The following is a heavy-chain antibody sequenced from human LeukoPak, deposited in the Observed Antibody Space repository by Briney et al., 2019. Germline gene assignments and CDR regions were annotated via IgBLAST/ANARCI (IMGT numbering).Heavy chain of an antibody. CDR3: ARPTTLNYGDYLAFDI. Sequence: PSETLSLTCAVYGGSFSGYYWSWIRQPPGKGLEWIGEINHSGSTNYNPSLKSRVTIAVDTSKNQFSLKLSSVTAADTAVYYCARPTTLNYGDYLAFDIWGQGTMVTVSS. CDR1: GGSFSGYY. J-gene: IGHJ3*02. V-gene: IGHV4-34*01. CDR2: INHSGST. D-gene: IGHD4-17*01.